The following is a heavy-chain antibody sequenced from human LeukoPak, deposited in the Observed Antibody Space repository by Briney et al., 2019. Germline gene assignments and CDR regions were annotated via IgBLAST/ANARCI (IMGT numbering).Heavy chain of an antibody. CDR3: ASAPITIFGVAIPASYYFDY. CDR2: IIPIFGTA. CDR1: GYTFTSYG. D-gene: IGHD3-3*01. V-gene: IGHV1-69*13. Sequence: ASVKVSCKASGYTFTSYGISWVRQAPGQGLEWMGGIIPIFGTANYAQKFQGRVTITADESTSTAYMELSSLRSEDTAVYYCASAPITIFGVAIPASYYFDYWGQGTLVTVSS. J-gene: IGHJ4*02.